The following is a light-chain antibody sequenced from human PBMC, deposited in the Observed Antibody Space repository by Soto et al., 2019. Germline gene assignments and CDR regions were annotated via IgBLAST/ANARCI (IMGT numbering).Light chain of an antibody. CDR3: QQSYSTPPWT. J-gene: IGKJ1*01. V-gene: IGKV1-6*01. CDR2: AAS. Sequence: AIQMTPSPSSLSASVGDRVTITCRASQGIRNDLGWYQQKPGKAPKLLIYAASSLQSGVPSRFSGSGSGTDFTLTISSLQPEDFATYYCQQSYSTPPWTFGQGTKVDIK. CDR1: QGIRND.